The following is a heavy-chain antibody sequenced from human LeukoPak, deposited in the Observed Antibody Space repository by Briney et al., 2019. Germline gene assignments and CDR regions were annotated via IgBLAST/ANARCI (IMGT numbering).Heavy chain of an antibody. CDR2: ISWNSGSI. CDR1: GFTFDDYA. J-gene: IGHJ4*02. D-gene: IGHD2-2*01. V-gene: IGHV3-9*01. Sequence: SLRLSCAASGFTFDDYAMHWVRQAPGKGLEWVSGISWNSGSIDYADSVKGRFTISRDNAKNSLYLQMNSLRAEDTALYYCAKDGYCTTTSFCYFDYWGQGTLVTVSS. CDR3: AKDGYCTTTSFCYFDY.